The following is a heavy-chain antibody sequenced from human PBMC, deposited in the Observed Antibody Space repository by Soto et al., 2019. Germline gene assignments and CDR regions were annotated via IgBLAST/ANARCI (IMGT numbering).Heavy chain of an antibody. Sequence: ASVNVSCKASGYTFTSYGISWVRQAPGQGLEWMGWISAYNGNTNYAQKLQGRVTMTTDTSTSTAYMELRSLRSDDTAVYYCARRRWFGELSGYFDYWGQGTLVTVSS. CDR3: ARRRWFGELSGYFDY. V-gene: IGHV1-18*01. CDR2: ISAYNGNT. J-gene: IGHJ4*02. CDR1: GYTFTSYG. D-gene: IGHD3-10*01.